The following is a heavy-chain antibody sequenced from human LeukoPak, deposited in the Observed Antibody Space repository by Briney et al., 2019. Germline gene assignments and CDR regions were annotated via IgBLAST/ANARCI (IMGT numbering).Heavy chain of an antibody. V-gene: IGHV4-4*07. CDR2: IYTIGST. J-gene: IGHJ3*02. D-gene: IGHD3-9*01. CDR1: GGSISSYY. Sequence: KPSETLSLTCTVSGGSISSYYWSWIRQPAGKGLEWIGRIYTIGSTNYNPSLKSRVTISVDTSKNQFSLKLSSRTAADTAVYYCAGETDGRYFDWLLPGRAFESWGQGTMGTVS. CDR3: AGETDGRYFDWLLPGRAFES.